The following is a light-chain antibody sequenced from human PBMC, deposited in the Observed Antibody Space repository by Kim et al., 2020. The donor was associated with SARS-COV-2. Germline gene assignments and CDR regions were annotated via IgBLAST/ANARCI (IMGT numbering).Light chain of an antibody. CDR1: NIESKS. V-gene: IGLV3-21*02. CDR2: SNV. Sequence: PGPTATITCGGSNIESKSIHWYRRNPGQAPVLVVHSNVARPSGIPGRFSGSTSGNTATLTIGRVEAGDEGDYYCQVWDSSGDHPVIFGGGTKLTVL. CDR3: QVWDSSGDHPVI. J-gene: IGLJ2*01.